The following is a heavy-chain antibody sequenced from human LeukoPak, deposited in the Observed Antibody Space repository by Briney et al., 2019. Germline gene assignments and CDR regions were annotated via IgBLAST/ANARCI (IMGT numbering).Heavy chain of an antibody. CDR3: ARDSMVRGVMGYYYYYGMDV. CDR1: GFTFDDYA. J-gene: IGHJ6*02. D-gene: IGHD3-10*01. Sequence: GGSLRLSCAASGFTFDDYAMHWVRQAPGKGLEWVSGISWNSGSIGYADSVKGRFTISRDNAKNSLYLQMNSLRAEDTALYYCARDSMVRGVMGYYYYYGMDVWGQGTTVTVSS. CDR2: ISWNSGSI. V-gene: IGHV3-9*01.